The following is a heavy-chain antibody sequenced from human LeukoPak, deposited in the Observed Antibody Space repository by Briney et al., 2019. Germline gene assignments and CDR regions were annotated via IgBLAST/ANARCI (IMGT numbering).Heavy chain of an antibody. D-gene: IGHD6-13*01. CDR3: ARAGYSSSSHYYYMDV. J-gene: IGHJ6*03. CDR2: INLNSGGT. CDR1: GYTFTSYY. Sequence: ASVKVSCKASGYTFTSYYMHWVRQAPGQGLEWMGWINLNSGGTNYAQKFQGRVTMTRDTSISTAYMELSRLRSDDTAVYYCARAGYSSSSHYYYMDVWGKGTTVTISS. V-gene: IGHV1-2*02.